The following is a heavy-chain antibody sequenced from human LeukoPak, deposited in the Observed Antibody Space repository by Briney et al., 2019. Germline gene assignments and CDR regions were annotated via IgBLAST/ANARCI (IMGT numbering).Heavy chain of an antibody. V-gene: IGHV3-21*01. CDR1: GHTYSSYS. CDR3: ARGRYVLRFLDWLLTFDY. J-gene: IGHJ4*02. CDR2: NSSSSSYI. D-gene: IGHD3-3*01. Sequence: SGGSLRLFCAACGHTYSSYSMNWVRQAPGKGLVGVSPNSSSSSYIYYADSVKGRFTISRDNAKISLYLQMNSLRAEDTAVYYCARGRYVLRFLDWLLTFDYWGQGTLVTVSS.